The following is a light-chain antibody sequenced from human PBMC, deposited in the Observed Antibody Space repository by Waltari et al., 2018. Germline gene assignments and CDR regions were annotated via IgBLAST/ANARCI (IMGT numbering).Light chain of an antibody. CDR1: QSVSSSY. J-gene: IGKJ4*01. Sequence: IVQTHSLGTLSLSPGESATLSCRASQSVSSSYLAGYQQKPGQAPRLLIYGASSRATGIPDRFSGSGSGTDFTLTISRLEPEDFAVYYCQQYGSSPRTFGGGTKVEIK. CDR3: QQYGSSPRT. CDR2: GAS. V-gene: IGKV3-20*01.